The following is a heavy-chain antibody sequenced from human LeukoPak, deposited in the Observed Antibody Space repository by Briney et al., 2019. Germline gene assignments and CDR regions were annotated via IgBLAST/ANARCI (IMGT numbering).Heavy chain of an antibody. CDR3: ARGDCGGDCWAYYYYGMDV. V-gene: IGHV4-31*03. Sequence: PSQTLSLTCTVSGGSISSGGYYWSWIRQHPGKGLEWIGYIYYSGSTYYNPSLKSRVTISVDTSKNQFSLKLSSVTAADTAVYYCARGDCGGDCWAYYYYGMDVWGQGTTVTVSS. D-gene: IGHD2-21*02. J-gene: IGHJ6*02. CDR1: GGSISSGGYY. CDR2: IYYSGST.